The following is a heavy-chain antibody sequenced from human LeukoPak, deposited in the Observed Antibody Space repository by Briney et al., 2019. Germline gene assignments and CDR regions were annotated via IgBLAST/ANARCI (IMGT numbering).Heavy chain of an antibody. V-gene: IGHV5-10-1*01. CDR1: GYSFTSYW. CDR2: IDPSDFYT. CDR3: ARRVSSSGWFDP. J-gene: IGHJ5*02. D-gene: IGHD6-6*01. Sequence: GESLKISCKGSGYSFTSYWISWVRQMPGKGLEWMGRIDPSDFYTNYSPSFQGHVTISADKSISTAYLQWSSLKASDTAMYYCARRVSSSGWFDPWGQGTLVTVSS.